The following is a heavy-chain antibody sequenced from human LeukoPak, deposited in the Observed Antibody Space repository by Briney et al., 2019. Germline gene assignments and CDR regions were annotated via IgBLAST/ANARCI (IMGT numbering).Heavy chain of an antibody. D-gene: IGHD1-26*01. CDR3: ARGRPYSGGYHLDY. V-gene: IGHV4-39*01. CDR2: IYYSGST. Sequence: SETLSLTCTVSGGSISSSSYYWGWIRQPPGKGLEWIGSIYYSGSTYYNPSLKSRVTISVDTSKNQFSLKLSSVTAADTAVYYCARGRPYSGGYHLDYWGQGTLVTVSA. CDR1: GGSISSSSYY. J-gene: IGHJ4*02.